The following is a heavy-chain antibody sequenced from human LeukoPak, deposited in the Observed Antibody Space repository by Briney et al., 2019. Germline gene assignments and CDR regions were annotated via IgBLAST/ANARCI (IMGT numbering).Heavy chain of an antibody. Sequence: PGGSLRLSCAASGFTVSSNYMSWVRQAPGKRLEWVSVIYSGGSTYYADSVKGRFTISRDNSKNTLYLQMNSLRAEDTAVYYCATGSSGWYPLDYWGQGTLVTVSS. CDR2: IYSGGST. CDR1: GFTVSSNY. CDR3: ATGSSGWYPLDY. J-gene: IGHJ4*02. D-gene: IGHD6-19*01. V-gene: IGHV3-53*01.